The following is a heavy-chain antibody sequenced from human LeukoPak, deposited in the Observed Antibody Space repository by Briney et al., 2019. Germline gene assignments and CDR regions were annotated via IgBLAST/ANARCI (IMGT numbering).Heavy chain of an antibody. CDR2: INHSGST. V-gene: IGHV4-34*01. Sequence: GSLRLSCAASGFTFSSYAMSWVRQPPGKGLEWIGEINHSGSTNYNPSLKSRVTISVDTSKNQFSLKLSSVTAADTAVYYCARAVDTAMAYFDYWGQGTLVTVSS. CDR1: GFTFSSYA. CDR3: ARAVDTAMAYFDY. D-gene: IGHD5-18*01. J-gene: IGHJ4*02.